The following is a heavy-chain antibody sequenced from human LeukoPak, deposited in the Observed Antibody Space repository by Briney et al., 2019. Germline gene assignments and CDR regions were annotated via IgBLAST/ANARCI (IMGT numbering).Heavy chain of an antibody. Sequence: GGSLRLSCAASGFTFSSYSMNWVRQAPGKGLEWVSYISSSSSTIYYADSVKGRFTISRDNAKNSLYLQMNSLRAEDTAVYYCARESPRGGPNYWGQGTLVTVSS. D-gene: IGHD3-10*01. V-gene: IGHV3-48*01. J-gene: IGHJ4*02. CDR1: GFTFSSYS. CDR2: ISSSSSTI. CDR3: ARESPRGGPNY.